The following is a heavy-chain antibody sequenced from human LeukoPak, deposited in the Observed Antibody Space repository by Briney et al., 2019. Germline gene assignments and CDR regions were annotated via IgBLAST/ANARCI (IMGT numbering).Heavy chain of an antibody. CDR1: GASVSGYY. Sequence: SETLSLTCAVYGASVSGYYWSWIRQPPGKGLEWLGEINHSGSTNYNPSLKSRVTISVDTSKNQFSLKLSSVTAADTAVYYCARVCWEQLGPAGGVIDYWGQGTLVTVSS. D-gene: IGHD3-16*01. CDR2: INHSGST. V-gene: IGHV4-34*01. J-gene: IGHJ4*02. CDR3: ARVCWEQLGPAGGVIDY.